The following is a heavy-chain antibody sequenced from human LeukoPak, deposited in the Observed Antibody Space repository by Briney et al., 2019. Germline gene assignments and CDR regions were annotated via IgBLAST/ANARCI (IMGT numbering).Heavy chain of an antibody. CDR3: ARGLAEYNRYFDY. J-gene: IGHJ4*02. Sequence: GGSLRLSCAASGFTFSGYWMSWVRQAPGKGLERVASIKQDGSEKYYVDSVKGRFTISRDNAKNSLYLQMNSLRAEDTAVYYCARGLAEYNRYFDYWGQGTLVTVSS. CDR1: GFTFSGYW. V-gene: IGHV3-7*01. CDR2: IKQDGSEK. D-gene: IGHD6-6*01.